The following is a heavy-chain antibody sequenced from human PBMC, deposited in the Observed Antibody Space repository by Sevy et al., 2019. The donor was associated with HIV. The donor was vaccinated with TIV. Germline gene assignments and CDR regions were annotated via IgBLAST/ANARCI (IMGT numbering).Heavy chain of an antibody. J-gene: IGHJ4*02. D-gene: IGHD3-10*01. CDR3: TTEGVYSYGSGIDY. Sequence: GGSLRLSCAASGLSVSDNYMNWVRQAPGKGLEWVGRIKTKTDGGATDYAAPVKGRFTISRDDSKNTLYLQMNSLKIEDTAVYHCTTEGVYSYGSGIDYWGQGTLVTVSS. CDR1: GLSVSDNY. V-gene: IGHV3-15*07. CDR2: IKTKTDGGAT.